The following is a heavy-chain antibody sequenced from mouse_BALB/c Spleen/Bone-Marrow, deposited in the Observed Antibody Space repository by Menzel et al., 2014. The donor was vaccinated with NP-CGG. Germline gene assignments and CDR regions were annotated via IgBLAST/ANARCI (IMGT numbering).Heavy chain of an antibody. D-gene: IGHD4-1*01. J-gene: IGHJ2*01. V-gene: IGHV14-3*02. Sequence: EVQLQQSGAELVKPGASVKLSCTASGFNIKDTYMHRVKQRPDQGLEWIGRIDPANGNTKYNPKFQGKATITSDTSSNTAYLQLSSLTSGDTAVYYCVGWEDYWGRGTTLTVSS. CDR2: IDPANGNT. CDR3: VGWEDY. CDR1: GFNIKDTY.